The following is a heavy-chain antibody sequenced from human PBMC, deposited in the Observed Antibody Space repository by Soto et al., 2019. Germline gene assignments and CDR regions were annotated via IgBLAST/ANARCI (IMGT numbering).Heavy chain of an antibody. Sequence: SETLSLTCAVYGGSFSGYYWSWIRQPPGKGLEWIGEINHSGSTNYNPSLKSRVTISVDTSKNQFSLKLSSVTAADTAVYYCARASRSSGWYWHLYGYWGQGTLVTVSS. V-gene: IGHV4-34*01. CDR3: ARASRSSGWYWHLYGY. CDR1: GGSFSGYY. J-gene: IGHJ4*02. CDR2: INHSGST. D-gene: IGHD6-19*01.